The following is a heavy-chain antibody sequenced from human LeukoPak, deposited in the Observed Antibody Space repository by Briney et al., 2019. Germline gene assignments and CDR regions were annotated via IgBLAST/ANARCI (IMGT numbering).Heavy chain of an antibody. CDR2: IIPIFGTA. CDR1: GGTFSSYA. Sequence: SVKVSCKASGGTFSSYAISWVRQAPGQGLEWMGGIIPIFGTANYAQKFQGRATITADESTSTAYMELSSLRSEDTAVYYCARKYYYDSSGYYPRRYYYGMDVWGQGTTVTVPS. V-gene: IGHV1-69*13. CDR3: ARKYYYDSSGYYPRRYYYGMDV. D-gene: IGHD3-22*01. J-gene: IGHJ6*02.